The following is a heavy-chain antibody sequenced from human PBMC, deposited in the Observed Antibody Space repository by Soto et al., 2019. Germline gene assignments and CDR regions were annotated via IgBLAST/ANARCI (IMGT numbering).Heavy chain of an antibody. CDR2: IIPIFGTA. Sequence: ASVKVSCKASGGTFSSYAISWVRQAPGQGLEWMGGIIPIFGTANYAQKFQGRVTITADESTSTAYMEQSSLRSEDTAVYYCARTLRRAAKYYYYGMDVWGQGTTITVSS. J-gene: IGHJ6*02. V-gene: IGHV1-69*13. D-gene: IGHD2-15*01. CDR3: ARTLRRAAKYYYYGMDV. CDR1: GGTFSSYA.